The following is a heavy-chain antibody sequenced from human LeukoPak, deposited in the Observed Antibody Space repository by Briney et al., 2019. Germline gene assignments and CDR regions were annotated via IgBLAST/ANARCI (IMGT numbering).Heavy chain of an antibody. CDR3: ARGSNCGGDCYHAEYFQD. J-gene: IGHJ1*01. Sequence: TASETLSLTCTVSGGSISSYYWSWVRQPPGKGLEWIGYIYYSGRTNYNPSLKSRVTMSVDTSKNLLSLKLRSVTAADTAVYYCARGSNCGGDCYHAEYFQDCGQGTLVTVSS. D-gene: IGHD2-21*02. CDR1: GGSISSYY. V-gene: IGHV4-59*01. CDR2: IYYSGRT.